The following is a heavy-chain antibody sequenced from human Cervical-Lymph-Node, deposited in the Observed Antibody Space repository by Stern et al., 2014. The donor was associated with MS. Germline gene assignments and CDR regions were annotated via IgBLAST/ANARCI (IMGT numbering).Heavy chain of an antibody. J-gene: IGHJ5*02. CDR2: VSYDGSNK. V-gene: IGHV3-30*18. CDR1: GFTFGSCA. CDR3: AKDRQYLTYVFDH. D-gene: IGHD2/OR15-2a*01. Sequence: MQLVESGGGVVQPGRPLRLSCAASGFTFGSCAMHWVRQAPGKGLEGVAGVSYDGSNKYYADSVKGRFTVSRDSSQNTLHLQMSSLRAEDTAVYYCAKDRQYLTYVFDHWGQGSLVTVSS.